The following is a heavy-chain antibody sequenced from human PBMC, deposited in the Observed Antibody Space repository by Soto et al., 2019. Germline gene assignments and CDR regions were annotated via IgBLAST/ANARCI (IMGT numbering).Heavy chain of an antibody. J-gene: IGHJ4*02. CDR1: GFTFWSSD. CDR3: AKGGISTTGLSY. Sequence: PGGSLRLSCAASGFTFWSSDMTWVRLAPGKGLEWVSSVTASGSATFHAESVKGRFIISRDNSKNTLYLQMNTLRAEDTAIYYCAKGGISTTGLSYCGQGTLVTVSS. V-gene: IGHV3-23*01. CDR2: VTASGSAT. D-gene: IGHD6-13*01.